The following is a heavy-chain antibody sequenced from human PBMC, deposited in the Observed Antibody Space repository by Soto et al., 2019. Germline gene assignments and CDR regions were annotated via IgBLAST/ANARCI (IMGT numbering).Heavy chain of an antibody. CDR3: TREIEGTLGY. J-gene: IGHJ4*02. CDR1: GFSFSTYS. Sequence: GGSLRLSCAGSGFSFSTYSMSWVRQAPGKGLEWISYITSSSNTIHYADSVRGRFTISRDNARSSLYLQMNSLRDEDTAVYYCTREIEGTLGYWGRGALVTVSS. V-gene: IGHV3-48*02. CDR2: ITSSSNTI. D-gene: IGHD6-13*01.